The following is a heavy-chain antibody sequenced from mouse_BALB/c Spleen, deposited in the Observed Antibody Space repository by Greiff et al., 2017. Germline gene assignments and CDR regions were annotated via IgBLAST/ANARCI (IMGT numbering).Heavy chain of an antibody. CDR3: ARKGYGNYYYYAMDY. Sequence: VKLVESGPGLVQPSQSLSITCTVSGFSLTSYGVHWVRQSPGKGLEWLGVIWSGGSTDYNAAFISRLSISKDNSKSQVFFKMNSLQANDTAIYYCARKGYGNYYYYAMDYWGQGTSVTVSS. V-gene: IGHV2-2*02. CDR2: IWSGGST. J-gene: IGHJ4*01. CDR1: GFSLTSYG. D-gene: IGHD2-10*02.